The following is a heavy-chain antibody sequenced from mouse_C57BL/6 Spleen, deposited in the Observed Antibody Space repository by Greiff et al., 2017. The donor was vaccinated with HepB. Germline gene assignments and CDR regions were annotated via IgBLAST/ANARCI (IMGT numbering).Heavy chain of an antibody. Sequence: VQLQQPGAELVKPGASVKLSCKASGYTFTSYWMQWVKQRPGQGLEWIGEIDPSDSYTNYNQKFKGKATLTVDTSSSTAYMQLSSLTSEDSAVYYCARDGNYKVDYFDYWGQGTTLTVSS. J-gene: IGHJ2*01. CDR2: IDPSDSYT. V-gene: IGHV1-50*01. D-gene: IGHD2-1*01. CDR1: GYTFTSYW. CDR3: ARDGNYKVDYFDY.